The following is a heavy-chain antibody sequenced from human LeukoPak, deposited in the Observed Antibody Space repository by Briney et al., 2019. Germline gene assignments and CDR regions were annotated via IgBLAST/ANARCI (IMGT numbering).Heavy chain of an antibody. Sequence: PSETLSLTCTVSGGSISSYYWSWIRQPPGKGLEWIGYIYYSGSTNYNPSLKSRVTISVDTSKNQFSLKLSSVTAADTAVYYCARQYHYGSGSYRGWFDPWGQGTLVTVSS. CDR1: GGSISSYY. D-gene: IGHD3-10*01. CDR2: IYYSGST. CDR3: ARQYHYGSGSYRGWFDP. V-gene: IGHV4-59*01. J-gene: IGHJ5*02.